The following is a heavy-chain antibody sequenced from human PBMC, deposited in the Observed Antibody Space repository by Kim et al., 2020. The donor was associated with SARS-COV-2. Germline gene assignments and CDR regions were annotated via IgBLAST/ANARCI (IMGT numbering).Heavy chain of an antibody. J-gene: IGHJ4*02. Sequence: GSLRLSCAASGFTFSNYWMNWVRQAPGKGLEWVANIAPDGSQKDYLDSVRGRFTISRDNAKNSGYLQMNSLRAEDTAVYYCEGGHSGNWGQGTLVTVSS. V-gene: IGHV3-7*01. CDR1: GFTFSNYW. CDR3: EGGHSGN. CDR2: IAPDGSQK. D-gene: IGHD2-15*01.